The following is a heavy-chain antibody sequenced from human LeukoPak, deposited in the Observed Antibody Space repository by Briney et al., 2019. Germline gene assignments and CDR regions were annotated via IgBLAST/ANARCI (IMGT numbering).Heavy chain of an antibody. V-gene: IGHV4-61*02. CDR3: ASSNWLRDANFDS. J-gene: IGHJ4*02. Sequence: PSETLSLTCTVSGASINSGLYYWSWIRKPAGKGLEWIGRVITSGGTNYTPSLKSRVTISVTTSKNQFSLKLSSVTAADTAVYFCASSNWLRDANFDSWGQGTLVTVSS. D-gene: IGHD5-12*01. CDR2: VITSGGT. CDR1: GASINSGLYY.